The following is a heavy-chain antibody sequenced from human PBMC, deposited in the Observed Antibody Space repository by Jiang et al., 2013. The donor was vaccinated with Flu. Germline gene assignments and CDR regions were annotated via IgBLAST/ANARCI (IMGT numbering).Heavy chain of an antibody. Sequence: QYGAEVKKPGDSLKISCETSGYSFNNHWIAWVRQMPGKGPEYMGIMYPGDSDIRYSPPFRGQVTISADKTISTAYLQWSSLKASDSGIYYCALSYLYRSSWYFFEYWGQGTLVTVSS. V-gene: IGHV5-51*01. CDR1: GYSFNNHW. CDR2: MYPGDSDI. J-gene: IGHJ4*02. D-gene: IGHD6-13*01. CDR3: ALSYLYRSSWYFFEY.